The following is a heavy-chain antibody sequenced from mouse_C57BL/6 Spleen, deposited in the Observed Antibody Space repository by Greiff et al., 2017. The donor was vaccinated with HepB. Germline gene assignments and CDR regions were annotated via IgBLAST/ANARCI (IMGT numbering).Heavy chain of an antibody. CDR3: ARDRGDY. J-gene: IGHJ4*01. V-gene: IGHV5-4*01. D-gene: IGHD3-1*01. Sequence: EVKLMESGGGLVKPGGSLKLSCAASGFTFSSYAMSWVRQTPEKRLEWVATISDGGSYTYYPDNVTGRFPISRDNAKNKLYLKMSHLKSEDTGMYDGARDRGDYWGQGTSVTVSS. CDR1: GFTFSSYA. CDR2: ISDGGSYT.